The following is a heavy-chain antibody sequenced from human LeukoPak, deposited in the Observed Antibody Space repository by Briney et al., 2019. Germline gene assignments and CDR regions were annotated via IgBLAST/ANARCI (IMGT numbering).Heavy chain of an antibody. CDR2: IHFGGTT. CDR1: GGSISPYY. D-gene: IGHD1/OR15-1a*01. Sequence: PSETLSLTCTVSGGSISPYYWTWIRQSAGKGLDFMGRIHFGGTTNYNPSLMSRITLSVDTSKSQVSLKLSSVTAADTAVYYCARDSPDGNTSGHHFYYMDVWGNGTTVTVSS. V-gene: IGHV4-4*07. J-gene: IGHJ6*03. CDR3: ARDSPDGNTSGHHFYYMDV.